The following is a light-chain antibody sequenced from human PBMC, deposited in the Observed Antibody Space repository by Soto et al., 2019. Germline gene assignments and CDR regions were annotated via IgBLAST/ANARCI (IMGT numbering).Light chain of an antibody. Sequence: QSALTQPASVSGSPGQPTTISCTGTSSDVGGYDYVSWYQKHPGKAPKLMIYDSSNRPSGASNRFSGSASGNTASLAISGLQAQHETDYYRSSYASSSTRYGVGCGTKVTV. CDR3: SSYASSSTRYG. J-gene: IGLJ1*01. CDR2: DSS. CDR1: SSDVGGYDY. V-gene: IGLV2-14*01.